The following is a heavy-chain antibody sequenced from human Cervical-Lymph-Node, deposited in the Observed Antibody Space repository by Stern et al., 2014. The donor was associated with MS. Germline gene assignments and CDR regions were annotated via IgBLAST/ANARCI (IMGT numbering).Heavy chain of an antibody. J-gene: IGHJ6*02. CDR3: AAEKDYYYGMDV. CDR2: IVVGSGNT. V-gene: IGHV1-58*01. Sequence: QLVQSGPEVKKPGTSVKVSCKASGFTFTSSAVQWVRQARGQRLEWIGWIVVGSGNTNYAQKFQERVTITRDMSTSTAYMELSSLRSEDTAVHYCAAEKDYYYGMDVWGQGTTVTVSS. CDR1: GFTFTSSA.